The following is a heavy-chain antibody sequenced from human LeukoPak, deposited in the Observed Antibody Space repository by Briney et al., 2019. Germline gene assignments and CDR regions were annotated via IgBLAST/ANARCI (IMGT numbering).Heavy chain of an antibody. J-gene: IGHJ4*02. Sequence: PSETLSLTCTVSGGSISNYYWSWMRQPAGQGLEWIGRISASGNTNYNPSLKSRVTMSVDTSMNLFALKLSSVTAADTAVYYCARQGVATAIDYWGQGTLVTVSS. D-gene: IGHD2-21*02. CDR3: ARQGVATAIDY. CDR1: GGSISNYY. CDR2: ISASGNT. V-gene: IGHV4-4*07.